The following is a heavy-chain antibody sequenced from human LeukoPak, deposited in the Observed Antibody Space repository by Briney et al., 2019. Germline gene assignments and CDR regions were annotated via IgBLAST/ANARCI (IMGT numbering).Heavy chain of an antibody. D-gene: IGHD2-2*01. Sequence: SVKVSCKASGGTFSSYAISWVRQAPGQGLDWMGRIIPILGIANYAQKFQGRVTITADKSTSTAYMELSSLRSEDTAVYYCAREGVVPAALYWFDPWGQGTLVTVSS. CDR1: GGTFSSYA. CDR2: IIPILGIA. CDR3: AREGVVPAALYWFDP. J-gene: IGHJ5*02. V-gene: IGHV1-69*04.